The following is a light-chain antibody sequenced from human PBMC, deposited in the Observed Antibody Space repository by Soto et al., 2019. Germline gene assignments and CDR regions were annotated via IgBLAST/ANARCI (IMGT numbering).Light chain of an antibody. CDR1: QSVSSSY. CDR2: GAS. CDR3: QQYGSSPPGVT. J-gene: IGKJ4*01. Sequence: EMVVTQSPATLSVSPGERATLSCGASQSVSSSYLAWYQQKPGQAPRLLIYGASSRATGIPDRFSGSGSGTDFTLTISRLEPEDFAVYYCQQYGSSPPGVTFGGGTKVDI. V-gene: IGKV3-20*01.